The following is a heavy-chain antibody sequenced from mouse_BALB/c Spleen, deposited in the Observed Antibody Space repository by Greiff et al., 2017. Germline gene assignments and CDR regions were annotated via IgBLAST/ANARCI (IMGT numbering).Heavy chain of an antibody. V-gene: IGHV14-3*02. CDR3: ARIYYDYDGDWYFDV. D-gene: IGHD2-4*01. J-gene: IGHJ1*01. CDR1: GFNIKDTY. Sequence: EVQGVESGAELVKPGASVKLSCTASGFNIKDTYMHWVKQRPEQGLEWIGRIDPANGNTKYDPKFQGKATITADTSSNTAYLQLSSLTSEDTAVYYCARIYYDYDGDWYFDVWGAGTTVTVSS. CDR2: IDPANGNT.